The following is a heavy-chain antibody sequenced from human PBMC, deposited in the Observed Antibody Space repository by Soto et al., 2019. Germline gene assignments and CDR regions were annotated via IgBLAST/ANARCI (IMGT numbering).Heavy chain of an antibody. V-gene: IGHV4-4*07. Sequence: PSETLSLTCTVSGGSISSYYWSWIRQPAGKGLEWIGRIYTSGSTNYNPSLKSRVTMSVDTSKSQFSLKLSSVTAADTAVYYCARDIVLMVYAKKNYYYGMDVWGQGTTVTVSS. CDR1: GGSISSYY. D-gene: IGHD2-8*01. CDR2: IYTSGST. J-gene: IGHJ6*02. CDR3: ARDIVLMVYAKKNYYYGMDV.